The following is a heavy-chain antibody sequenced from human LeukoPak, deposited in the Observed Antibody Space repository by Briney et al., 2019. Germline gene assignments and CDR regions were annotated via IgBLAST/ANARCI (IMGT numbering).Heavy chain of an antibody. CDR2: ISAYNGNT. J-gene: IGHJ6*02. Sequence: ASVKVSCKASGGTFSSYAISWVRQAPGQGLEWMAWISAYNGNTNYAQKLQGRVTMTTDTSTSTAYMELRSLRSDDTAVYYCARVGVCSGGSCYIPYYYYYGMDVWGQGTTVTVSS. D-gene: IGHD2-15*01. CDR3: ARVGVCSGGSCYIPYYYYYGMDV. V-gene: IGHV1-18*01. CDR1: GGTFSSYA.